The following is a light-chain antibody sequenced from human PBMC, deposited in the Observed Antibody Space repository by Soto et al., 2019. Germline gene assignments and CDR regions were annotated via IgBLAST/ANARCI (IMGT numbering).Light chain of an antibody. CDR1: QSISSW. V-gene: IGKV1-5*01. CDR3: QQYNSYFS. CDR2: DAS. J-gene: IGKJ1*01. Sequence: DIHMTQSPSSLSASVGNIVTITCRASQSISSWLAWYQQKPGKAPKLLIYDASSLEGGVPSSLSGSASGTEFTLTISSMKPDDFATYYCQQYNSYFSFGQGTKVDIK.